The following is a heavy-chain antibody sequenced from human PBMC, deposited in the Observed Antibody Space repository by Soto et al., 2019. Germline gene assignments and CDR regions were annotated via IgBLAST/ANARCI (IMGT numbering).Heavy chain of an antibody. CDR1: GGSISSGDYS. J-gene: IGHJ3*02. CDR2: IHYSGST. Sequence: SETLSLTCTVSGGSISSGDYSWSWIRQPPWKGLEWIGYIHYSGSTSYNPSLKSRLTLSVDTSKNQFSLKLNSVTAADTAVYYCARDGHCSGGSCYSGAFDIWGQGXMVTV. CDR3: ARDGHCSGGSCYSGAFDI. D-gene: IGHD2-15*01. V-gene: IGHV4-30-4*01.